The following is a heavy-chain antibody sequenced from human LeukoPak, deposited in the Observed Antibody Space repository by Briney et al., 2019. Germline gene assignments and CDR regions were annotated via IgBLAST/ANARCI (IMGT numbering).Heavy chain of an antibody. V-gene: IGHV3-20*04. Sequence: GGSLRLSCAASGFNFNDHAMSWFRQVPGKGPGWVSTIHWNVDITTYADSVKGRFTISRDNAKSSLYLQMNSLRAEDTAFYYCARDRVAMAGKAYFDYWGQGTLVTVSS. J-gene: IGHJ4*02. CDR1: GFNFNDHA. D-gene: IGHD6-19*01. CDR2: IHWNVDIT. CDR3: ARDRVAMAGKAYFDY.